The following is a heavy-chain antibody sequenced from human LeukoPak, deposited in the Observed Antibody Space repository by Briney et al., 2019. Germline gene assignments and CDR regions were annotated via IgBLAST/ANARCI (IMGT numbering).Heavy chain of an antibody. V-gene: IGHV4-59*01. J-gene: IGHJ5*02. CDR2: IYYSGSA. CDR3: ARSHTSSSNWFDP. CDR1: GGSISTYY. Sequence: SETLSLTCTVSGGSISTYYWSWIRQPPGKGLEWIGYIYYSGSANYNPSLKSRVTMSVDTSKNQFSLKLNSVTAADTAVYYCARSHTSSSNWFDPWGQGTLVTVSS. D-gene: IGHD6-13*01.